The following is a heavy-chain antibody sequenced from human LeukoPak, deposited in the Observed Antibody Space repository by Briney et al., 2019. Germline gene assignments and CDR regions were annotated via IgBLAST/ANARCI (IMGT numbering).Heavy chain of an antibody. CDR2: IIPIFGTA. CDR3: ARSDCSSTSCYTSFDY. D-gene: IGHD2-2*02. Sequence: SVKVSCKASGGTSSSYAISWVRQAPGQGLEWMGGIIPIFGTANYAQKFQGRVTITADESTSTAYMELSSLRSEDTAVYYCARSDCSSTSCYTSFDYWGQGTLVTVSS. CDR1: GGTSSSYA. J-gene: IGHJ4*02. V-gene: IGHV1-69*13.